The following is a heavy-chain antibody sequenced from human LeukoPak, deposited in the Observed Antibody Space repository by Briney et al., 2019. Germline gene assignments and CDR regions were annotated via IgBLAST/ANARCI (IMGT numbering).Heavy chain of an antibody. J-gene: IGHJ4*02. Sequence: ASVKVSCKASGYSFTAYYMHWVRQAPGQGLEYMGWINPNSGGTNSSQKFQDRVTLTRDTSISTAYMELSSLTSDDTAVYYCARAYGSGSSYRPDYWGQGTLVTVSS. CDR2: INPNSGGT. V-gene: IGHV1-2*02. D-gene: IGHD3-10*01. CDR3: ARAYGSGSSYRPDY. CDR1: GYSFTAYY.